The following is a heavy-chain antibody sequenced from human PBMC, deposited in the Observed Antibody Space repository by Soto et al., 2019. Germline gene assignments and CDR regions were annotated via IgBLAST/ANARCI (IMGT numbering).Heavy chain of an antibody. CDR3: AREPYSSGWYIDY. Sequence: SETLSLTCAVYGGSFSGFYWSWVRQPPGKGLEWIGEINQSGSTNYNPSLKSRLTLSIDTSKNQFSLNLSSVTAADTAVYYCAREPYSSGWYIDYWGQGALVTVSS. CDR1: GGSFSGFY. D-gene: IGHD6-19*01. CDR2: INQSGST. J-gene: IGHJ4*02. V-gene: IGHV4-34*01.